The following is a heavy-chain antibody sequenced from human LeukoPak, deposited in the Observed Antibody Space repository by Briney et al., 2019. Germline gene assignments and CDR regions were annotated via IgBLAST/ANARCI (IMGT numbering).Heavy chain of an antibody. V-gene: IGHV4-59*12. CDR1: GGSISSYY. Sequence: SETLSLTCTVSGGSISSYYWSWIRQPPGKGLEWIGYIYYSGSTNYNPSLKSRVTISVDTSKNQFSLKLSSVTAADTAVYYCARGSGGYSKKFDYWGQGALVTVSS. D-gene: IGHD4-11*01. CDR2: IYYSGST. CDR3: ARGSGGYSKKFDY. J-gene: IGHJ4*02.